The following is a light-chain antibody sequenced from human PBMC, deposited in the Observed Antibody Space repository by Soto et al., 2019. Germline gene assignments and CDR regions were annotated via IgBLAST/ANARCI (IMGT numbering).Light chain of an antibody. CDR3: QQYASSSWT. V-gene: IGKV3-20*01. J-gene: IGKJ1*01. CDR1: QSVSSSY. CDR2: GAS. Sequence: EIVLTQSPATLSLSPGERATLSCRASQSVSSSYLAWYQQKPGQAPRLLIYGASSRATGIPDRFGGSGSGTDFTLTISRLEPEDFSVYYCQQYASSSWTFGQGTKVDIK.